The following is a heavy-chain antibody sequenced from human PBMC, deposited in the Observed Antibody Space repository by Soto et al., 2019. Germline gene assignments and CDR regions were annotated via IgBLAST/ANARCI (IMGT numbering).Heavy chain of an antibody. CDR3: ARRVGAGGRHFDY. CDR2: ISPGDSDT. CDR1: GYSCTSYW. V-gene: IGHV5-51*01. Sequence: GESLKISCKGFGYSCTSYWIGWVRQMPGKGLEWMGIISPGDSDTRYSPSFEGQVTISVDKYISTAYLQWSSLKASDSAMYYCARRVGAGGRHFDYWGPGILVTVSS. J-gene: IGHJ4*02. D-gene: IGHD6-13*01.